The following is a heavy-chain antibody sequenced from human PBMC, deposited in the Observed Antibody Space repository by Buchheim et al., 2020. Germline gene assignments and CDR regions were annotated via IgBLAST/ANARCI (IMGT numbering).Heavy chain of an antibody. CDR2: ISYDGTDK. V-gene: IGHV3-30-3*01. CDR1: GFTFSNYA. J-gene: IGHJ4*02. Sequence: QVQLVESGGGVVQPGRSLRLSCAASGFTFSNYAVHWVRQAPGKGLEWVALISYDGTDKYYADSVKGRFTISRDNSKNTLYLQMSSLKTEDTAVYYCARDVRGGNFDYWGQGTL. D-gene: IGHD3-10*02. CDR3: ARDVRGGNFDY.